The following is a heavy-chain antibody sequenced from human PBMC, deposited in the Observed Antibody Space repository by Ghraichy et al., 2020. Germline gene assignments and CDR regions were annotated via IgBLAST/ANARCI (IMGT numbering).Heavy chain of an antibody. V-gene: IGHV3-7*05. CDR2: INQGGTET. Sequence: GGSLRLSCAASGLTFSSFWMSWVRQAPGKGLEWVAYINQGGTETYSVDSVKGRFTISRDNAKDSLFLQMNSLRAEDTAVYFCARGHTGLEYWGKGALVTVSS. J-gene: IGHJ4*02. CDR3: ARGHTGLEY. CDR1: GLTFSSFW. D-gene: IGHD7-27*01.